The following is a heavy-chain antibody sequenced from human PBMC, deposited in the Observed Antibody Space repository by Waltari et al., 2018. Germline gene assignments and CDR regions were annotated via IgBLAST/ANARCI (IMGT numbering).Heavy chain of an antibody. CDR1: GFIFSSYA. Sequence: EVQLVESGGGLVQPGGSLRLSCAASGFIFSSYAMSWVRQAPGRGLEWFSTISGPGDSTYYADSVNGRFTISRDNSQNTVYLQVNSLTAEDTAIYYCARLPGDYVGYWGQGTLVTVSS. J-gene: IGHJ4*02. V-gene: IGHV3-23*04. CDR2: ISGPGDST. D-gene: IGHD2-15*01. CDR3: ARLPGDYVGY.